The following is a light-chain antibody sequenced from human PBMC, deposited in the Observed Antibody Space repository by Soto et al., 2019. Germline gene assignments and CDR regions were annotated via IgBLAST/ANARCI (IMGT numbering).Light chain of an antibody. Sequence: EIVLTQSPATLSLSPGERATLSCRASQSVSSYLAWYQQKPGQAPRLLIYDASNRATGIPARFSGSGSGTDFTRPSSSLEPEGFAVYYSHQGSNWPPWTFGQGNKLEI. CDR1: QSVSSY. V-gene: IGKV3-11*01. J-gene: IGKJ1*01. CDR2: DAS. CDR3: HQGSNWPPWT.